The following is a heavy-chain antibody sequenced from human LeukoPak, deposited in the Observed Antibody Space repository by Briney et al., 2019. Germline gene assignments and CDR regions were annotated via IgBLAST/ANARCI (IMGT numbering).Heavy chain of an antibody. V-gene: IGHV1-8*01. Sequence: ASVKVSCKASGYTFTSYDINWVRQATGQGLEWMGWMNPNSGNTGYAQKFQGRVTMTRNTSISTAYMELSSLRSEDTAVYYCARLGVSRSPYSSSWYDRFDPWGQGTLVTVSS. D-gene: IGHD6-13*01. CDR3: ARLGVSRSPYSSSWYDRFDP. CDR2: MNPNSGNT. J-gene: IGHJ5*02. CDR1: GYTFTSYD.